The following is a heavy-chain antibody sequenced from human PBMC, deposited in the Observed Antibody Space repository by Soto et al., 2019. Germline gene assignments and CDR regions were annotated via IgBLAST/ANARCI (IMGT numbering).Heavy chain of an antibody. CDR2: IRNNAYSDTA. J-gene: IGHJ3*02. D-gene: IGHD2-2*01. CDR1: GFTFSDHY. Sequence: EVQLVESGGGLVQPGGSLRLSCAASGFTFSDHYMDWVRQAPGTGLEWVGRIRNNAYSDTAEYAASVRGRFTMSRDDSKNSVYLHMYSLKTEDTAVYYCVREAPYCITTNCYDAFDMWGQGTMVTVSS. CDR3: VREAPYCITTNCYDAFDM. V-gene: IGHV3-72*01.